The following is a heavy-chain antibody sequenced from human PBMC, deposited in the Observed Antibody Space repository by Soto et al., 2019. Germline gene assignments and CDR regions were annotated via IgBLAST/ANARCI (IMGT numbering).Heavy chain of an antibody. Sequence: QVQLVQSGVEVKKPGTSVKVSCKASGYNFNNYGINWVRQAPGQGLEWMGWISAYNGDINYAQNLQGRVTMTTDTSTSTAYMELRSLRSDDTAVYYCARSGRTNNYYGMDVWGQGTTVTVSS. D-gene: IGHD1-26*01. J-gene: IGHJ6*02. CDR1: GYNFNNYG. V-gene: IGHV1-18*01. CDR2: ISAYNGDI. CDR3: ARSGRTNNYYGMDV.